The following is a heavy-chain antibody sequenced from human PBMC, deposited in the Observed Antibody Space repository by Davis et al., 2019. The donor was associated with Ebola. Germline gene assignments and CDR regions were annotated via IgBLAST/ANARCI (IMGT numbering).Heavy chain of an antibody. J-gene: IGHJ6*02. CDR1: DLTFRTSW. V-gene: IGHV3-7*01. CDR3: ARDRVVDGFNFEKYYYFGMDV. CDR2: IKHDGIEK. Sequence: GESLKISCVVSDLTFRTSWMSWVRQAPGKGLEWVANIKHDGIEKNYVDSVKGRFAISRDNAKNSPYLQMNSLRAEDSAVYYCARDRVVDGFNFEKYYYFGMDVWGQGTTVTVSS. D-gene: IGHD5-24*01.